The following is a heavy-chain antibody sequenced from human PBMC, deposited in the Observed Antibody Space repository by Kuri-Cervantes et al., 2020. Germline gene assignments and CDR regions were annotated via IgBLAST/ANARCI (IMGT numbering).Heavy chain of an antibody. CDR3: ARVQGDTAIEFGY. D-gene: IGHD5-18*01. Sequence: GESLKISCAASGFTFSSYSMNWVRQAPGKGLEWVSYISSSSSTIYYADSVKGRFTISRDNAKNSLYLQMNSLRDEDTAVYYCARVQGDTAIEFGYWGQGTLVTVSS. V-gene: IGHV3-48*02. J-gene: IGHJ4*02. CDR2: ISSSSSTI. CDR1: GFTFSSYS.